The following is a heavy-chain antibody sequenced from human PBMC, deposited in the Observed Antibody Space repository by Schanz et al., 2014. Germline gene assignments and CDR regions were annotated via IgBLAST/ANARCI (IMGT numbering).Heavy chain of an antibody. D-gene: IGHD3-22*01. Sequence: DVLLVESGGGLVQPGGSLTLSCAASGFSISDAWMHWVRQAPGKGLEWVGRFKSNVDGGTTDYAAPVKGRFTISRDDSKNTLSXXXXSLKTEDTAVYYCTDGSERWGQGTLVTVSS. J-gene: IGHJ4*02. CDR2: FKSNVDGGTT. CDR1: GFSISDAW. CDR3: TDGSER. V-gene: IGHV3-15*01.